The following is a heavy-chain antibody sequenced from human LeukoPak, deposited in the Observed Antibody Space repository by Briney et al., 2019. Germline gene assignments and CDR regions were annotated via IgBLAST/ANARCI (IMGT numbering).Heavy chain of an antibody. CDR1: GYTFTSYY. Sequence: ASVKVSCKASGYTFTSYYMHWVRQAPGQGLEWMGIINPSGGSTSYAQKFQGRVTMTRDTSTSPVYMELSSLRSEDTAVYYCARGSGYYADYYYYGMDVWGQGTTVTVSS. CDR2: INPSGGST. CDR3: ARGSGYYADYYYYGMDV. D-gene: IGHD3-22*01. J-gene: IGHJ6*02. V-gene: IGHV1-46*01.